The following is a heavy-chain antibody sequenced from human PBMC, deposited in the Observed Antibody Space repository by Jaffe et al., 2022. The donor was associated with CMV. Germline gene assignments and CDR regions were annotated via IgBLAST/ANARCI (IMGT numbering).Heavy chain of an antibody. J-gene: IGHJ4*02. CDR2: ISWNSGSI. Sequence: EVQLVESGGGLVQPGRSLRLSCAASGFTFDDYAMHWVRQAPGKGLEWVSGISWNSGSIGYADSVKGRFTISRDNAKNSLYLQMNSLRAEDTALYYCAKDIRYYYDSSGIDYWGQGTLVTVSS. D-gene: IGHD3-22*01. CDR3: AKDIRYYYDSSGIDY. CDR1: GFTFDDYA. V-gene: IGHV3-9*01.